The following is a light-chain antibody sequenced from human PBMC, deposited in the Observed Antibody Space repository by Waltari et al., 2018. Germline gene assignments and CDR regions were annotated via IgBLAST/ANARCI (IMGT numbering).Light chain of an antibody. J-gene: IGKJ1*01. V-gene: IGKV1-39*01. CDR2: GSS. Sequence: DIQVTQSPPSLSASVGDRVTITCRASQSSGSHLNWDQQKPGKTPKFLIYGSSSLQSAAPSRFSGRGSETEFTLTISGLRPEDFATYYCQQGHSVPLTFGQGTTVELK. CDR1: QSSGSH. CDR3: QQGHSVPLT.